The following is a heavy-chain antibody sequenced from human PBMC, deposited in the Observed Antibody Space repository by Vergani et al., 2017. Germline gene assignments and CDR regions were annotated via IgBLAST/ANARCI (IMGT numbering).Heavy chain of an antibody. V-gene: IGHV3-23*04. CDR3: AKVVHGPQSYFDY. D-gene: IGHD1-1*01. CDR1: GFTFSSYA. J-gene: IGHJ4*02. CDR2: ISGSGGST. Sequence: VQLVESGGGVVQPGRSLRLSCAASGFTFSSYAMSWVRQAPGKGLEWVSAISGSGGSTYYADSVKGRFTISRDNSKNTLYLQMNSLRAEDTAVYYCAKVVHGPQSYFDYWGQGTLVTVSS.